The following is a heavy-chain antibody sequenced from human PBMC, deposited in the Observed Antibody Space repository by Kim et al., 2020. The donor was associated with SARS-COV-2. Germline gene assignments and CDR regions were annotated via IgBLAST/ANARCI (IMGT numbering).Heavy chain of an antibody. Sequence: GGSLRLSCAASGFTFSSYWMSWVRQAPGKGLEWVANIKQDGSEKYYVDSVKGRFTISRDNAKNSLYLQMNSLRAEDTAVYYCARDSDDLGATDDAFDIWGQGTMVTVSS. CDR3: ARDSDDLGATDDAFDI. D-gene: IGHD1-26*01. CDR2: IKQDGSEK. V-gene: IGHV3-7*01. J-gene: IGHJ3*02. CDR1: GFTFSSYW.